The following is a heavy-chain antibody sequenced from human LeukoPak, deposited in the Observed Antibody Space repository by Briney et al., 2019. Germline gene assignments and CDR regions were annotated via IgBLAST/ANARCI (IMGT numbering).Heavy chain of an antibody. CDR1: GFTFSDYY. J-gene: IGHJ6*02. CDR2: ISSSGSTI. Sequence: GGSLRLSCAASGFTFSDYYMSWIRQAPGKGLEWVSYISSSGSTIYYADSVKGRFTISRDNAKNSLYLQMNSLRAEDTAVYYCARDNRNYVGYYYYGMDVWAKGPRSPSP. CDR3: ARDNRNYVGYYYYGMDV. V-gene: IGHV3-11*01. D-gene: IGHD1-7*01.